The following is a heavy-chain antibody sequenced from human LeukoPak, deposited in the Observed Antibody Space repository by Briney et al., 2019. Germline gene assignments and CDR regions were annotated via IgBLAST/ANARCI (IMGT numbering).Heavy chain of an antibody. Sequence: SETLSLTCTVSGGSISGYYWSWIRQPAGKGLEWIGRIYTSGSTNYNPSLKSRVTMSVDTSKNQFSLKLSSVTAADTAVYYCARAASYSSGWFLYFDYWGQGTLVTVSS. V-gene: IGHV4-4*07. CDR3: ARAASYSSGWFLYFDY. CDR1: GGSISGYY. D-gene: IGHD6-19*01. J-gene: IGHJ4*02. CDR2: IYTSGST.